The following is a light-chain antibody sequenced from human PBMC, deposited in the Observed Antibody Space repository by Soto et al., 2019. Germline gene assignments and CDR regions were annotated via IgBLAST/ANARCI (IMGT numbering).Light chain of an antibody. CDR1: QSISSW. CDR2: DAS. V-gene: IGKV1-5*01. J-gene: IGKJ3*01. Sequence: DIQMTQSPSTLSASVGDRVTITCRASQSISSWLAWYQQKPGKAPKLLIYDASSLESGVPSRFSGSGSGTEFTLTISSLQPDDFATYYCQQYISYSPVTFGPGTKVDIK. CDR3: QQYISYSPVT.